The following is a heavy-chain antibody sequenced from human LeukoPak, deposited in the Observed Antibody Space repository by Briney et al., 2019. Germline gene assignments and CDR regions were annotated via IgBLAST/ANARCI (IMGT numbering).Heavy chain of an antibody. CDR3: ARESGNTFNNPFDM. D-gene: IGHD2/OR15-2a*01. Sequence: GGSLRLSCAASGFTFDSYDMAWVRQAPEKGLEWVSGIGGSGRSTYYADSVKGRFTISRDNSKTALYLQMNSLRAEDTALYYCARESGNTFNNPFDMWGQGTMVIVSS. CDR1: GFTFDSYD. CDR2: IGGSGRST. V-gene: IGHV3-23*01. J-gene: IGHJ3*02.